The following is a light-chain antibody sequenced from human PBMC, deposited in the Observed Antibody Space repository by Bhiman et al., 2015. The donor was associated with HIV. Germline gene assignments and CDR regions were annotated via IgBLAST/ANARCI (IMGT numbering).Light chain of an antibody. V-gene: IGLV3-1*01. J-gene: IGLJ2*01. CDR1: KLGNRY. CDR3: QAWDSGTVI. Sequence: SYELTQPPSLSVSPGQTASITCSGDKLGNRYACWYQQKPGQSPVLVIYRDFSRPSGIPERFSGSNSGDTATLIINGAQAIDDGDYYCQAWDSGTVIFGGGTKLTVL. CDR2: RDF.